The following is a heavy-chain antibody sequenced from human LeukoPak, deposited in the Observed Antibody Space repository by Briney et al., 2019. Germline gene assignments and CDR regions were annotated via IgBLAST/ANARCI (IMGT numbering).Heavy chain of an antibody. J-gene: IGHJ6*03. D-gene: IGHD3-10*01. Sequence: GGSLRLSCAVSGFSVSSTYMSWVRQAPGKGLEWVSVFYRGGGTYYADSVKGRFTISRDNSKNMLYLQMNNLRAQDTAVYYCARSQVGSGSYFYYFYIDVWGKGTTVT. CDR2: FYRGGGT. V-gene: IGHV3-66*01. CDR3: ARSQVGSGSYFYYFYIDV. CDR1: GFSVSSTY.